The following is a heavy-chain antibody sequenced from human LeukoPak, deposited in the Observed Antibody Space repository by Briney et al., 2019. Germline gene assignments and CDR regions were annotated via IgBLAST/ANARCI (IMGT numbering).Heavy chain of an antibody. D-gene: IGHD3-22*01. Sequence: ASVKVSCKASGGTFSSYAISWVRQAPGQGLEWMGIINPSGGSTSYAQKFQGRVTMTRDTSTSTVYMELSSLRSEDTAVYYCARVVYYDSSGYNDYWGQGTLVTVSS. CDR2: INPSGGST. CDR1: GGTFSSYA. CDR3: ARVVYYDSSGYNDY. V-gene: IGHV1-46*01. J-gene: IGHJ4*02.